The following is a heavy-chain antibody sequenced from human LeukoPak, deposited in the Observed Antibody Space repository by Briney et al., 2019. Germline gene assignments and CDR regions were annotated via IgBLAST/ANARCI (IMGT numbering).Heavy chain of an antibody. CDR1: GGSISSSSYY. D-gene: IGHD5-18*01. Sequence: SETLSLTCTVSGGSISSSSYYWGWIRQPPGKGLEWIGSIYYSGSTYYNPSLKSRVTISVDTSKNQFSLKLSSVTAADTAVYYCARRRGYSYGKPRGFFDYWGQGTLVTVSS. J-gene: IGHJ4*02. V-gene: IGHV4-39*07. CDR2: IYYSGST. CDR3: ARRRGYSYGKPRGFFDY.